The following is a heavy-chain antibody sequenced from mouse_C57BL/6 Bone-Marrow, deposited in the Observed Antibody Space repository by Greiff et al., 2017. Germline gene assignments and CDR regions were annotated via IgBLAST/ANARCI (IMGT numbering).Heavy chain of an antibody. CDR3: VRQEVSAWFAY. Sequence: EVHLVESGGGLVQPKGSLKLSCAASGFSFNTYAMNWVRQAPGKGLEWVARIRSKSNNYATYYADSVKDRFTISRDDSESMLYLQMNNLKTEDTAMYYCVRQEVSAWFAYWGQGTLVTVAA. V-gene: IGHV10-1*01. D-gene: IGHD2-14*01. J-gene: IGHJ3*01. CDR1: GFSFNTYA. CDR2: IRSKSNNYAT.